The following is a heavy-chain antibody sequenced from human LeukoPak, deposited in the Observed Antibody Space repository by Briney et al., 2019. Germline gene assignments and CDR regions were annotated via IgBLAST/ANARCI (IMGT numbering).Heavy chain of an antibody. J-gene: IGHJ4*02. D-gene: IGHD4-17*01. CDR3: ARERIYGDYFDY. CDR1: GFTFSSYE. CDR2: IGSSGNTI. Sequence: GGSLRLSCAASGFTFSSYEFNWVRQVPGKGLEWVSYIGSSGNTIYYADSVKGRFTVSRDNAKNSLFLQMNGLRAEDTAIYYCARERIYGDYFDYWGQGALVTVSS. V-gene: IGHV3-48*03.